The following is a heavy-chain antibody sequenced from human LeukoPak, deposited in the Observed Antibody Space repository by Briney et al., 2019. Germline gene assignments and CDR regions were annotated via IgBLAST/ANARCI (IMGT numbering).Heavy chain of an antibody. CDR3: ARVVYDSSTYPKSYFDF. CDR1: GGSVSSSSYY. V-gene: IGHV4-39*07. D-gene: IGHD3-22*01. Sequence: SETLSLTCTVSGGSVSSSSYYWGWIRQPPGKGLEWIGSIYYRGITYYNPSLKSRVTISVDTSKNQFSLKLSSVTAADTAVYYCARVVYDSSTYPKSYFDFWGQGTLVTVSS. J-gene: IGHJ4*02. CDR2: IYYRGIT.